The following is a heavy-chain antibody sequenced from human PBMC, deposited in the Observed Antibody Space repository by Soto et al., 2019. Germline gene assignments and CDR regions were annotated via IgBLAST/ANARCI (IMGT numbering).Heavy chain of an antibody. CDR2: ISYDGSHK. CDR3: ARNGDCTDGECAPYYYYGVEV. Sequence: PLRLSWAAALFTFSNHWMHWVRENPFKLLALVTVISYDGSHKYYADSVKGRFTVSRDNSRNTLYLQMDSLRPEDTALYYCARNGDCTDGECAPYYYYGVEVWGQGTTVTVSS. CDR1: LFTFSNHW. J-gene: IGHJ6*02. V-gene: IGHV3-30-3*01. D-gene: IGHD2-8*01.